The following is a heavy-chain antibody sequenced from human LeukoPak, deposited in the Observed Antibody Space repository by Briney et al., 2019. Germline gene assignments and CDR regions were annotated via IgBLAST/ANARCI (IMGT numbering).Heavy chain of an antibody. Sequence: GGSLRLSRAASAFAFSNYAMTWVRQAPGKGLEWVSTIEGDGSKTHYADSVKGRFTISRDNSKNTLSLQMNGLSAEDTALYYCAKDFIARNGVYDAFDIWGQGTMVTVSS. D-gene: IGHD1-1*01. CDR3: AKDFIARNGVYDAFDI. V-gene: IGHV3-23*01. CDR2: IEGDGSKT. CDR1: AFAFSNYA. J-gene: IGHJ3*02.